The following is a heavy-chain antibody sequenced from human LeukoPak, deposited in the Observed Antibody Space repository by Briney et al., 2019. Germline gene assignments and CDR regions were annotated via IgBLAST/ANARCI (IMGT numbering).Heavy chain of an antibody. J-gene: IGHJ4*02. D-gene: IGHD3-9*01. CDR1: GFTFGSYA. CDR2: ISGSGGST. CDR3: AKVWYRSYYDILTGYYSDY. Sequence: GGSLRLSCAASGFTFGSYAMSWVRQAPGKGLEWVSAISGSGGSTYYADSVKGRFTISRDNSKNTLYLQMNSLRAEDTAVYYCAKVWYRSYYDILTGYYSDYWGQGTLVTVSS. V-gene: IGHV3-23*01.